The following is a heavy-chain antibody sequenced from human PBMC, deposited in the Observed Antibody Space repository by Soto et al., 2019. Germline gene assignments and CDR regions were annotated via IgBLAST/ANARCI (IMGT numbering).Heavy chain of an antibody. CDR1: GFIFSTYS. J-gene: IGHJ4*02. CDR2: ISRSSDHM. Sequence: GGSLRLSCAASGFIFSTYSMNWVRQTPGKGLEWVSSISRSSDHMYYADSVRGRFTISRDNAKSSLFLQMNSLRAEDTAVYYCTRAISGGPFDYWGQGALVTVSS. D-gene: IGHD2-15*01. V-gene: IGHV3-21*01. CDR3: TRAISGGPFDY.